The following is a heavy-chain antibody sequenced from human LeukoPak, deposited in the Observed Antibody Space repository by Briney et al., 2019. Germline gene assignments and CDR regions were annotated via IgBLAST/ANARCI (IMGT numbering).Heavy chain of an antibody. J-gene: IGHJ1*01. D-gene: IGHD3-10*01. CDR3: ARDQWYYYGSGTYTRYFQH. Sequence: SETLSLTCTVSGGSISGYYWSWIRQPPGKGLEYIGYIDYGGGTNYSPSLESRVTISLDTSKNQVSLKLSSVTAADTAVYYCARDQWYYYGSGTYTRYFQHWGQGTLVTVSS. CDR2: IDYGGGT. CDR1: GGSISGYY. V-gene: IGHV4-59*01.